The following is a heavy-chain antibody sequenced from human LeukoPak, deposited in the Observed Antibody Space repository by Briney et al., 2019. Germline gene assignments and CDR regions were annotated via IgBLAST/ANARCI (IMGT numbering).Heavy chain of an antibody. CDR2: ISSSSSYI. CDR1: GFTFSSYS. V-gene: IGHV3-21*01. J-gene: IGHJ6*03. D-gene: IGHD1-26*01. CDR3: ARGDWEVLSYYYMDV. Sequence: PGGSLRLSCAASGFTFSSYSMNWVRQAPGKGLEWVSSISSSSSYIYYADSVKGRFTISRDNAKNSLYLQMNSLRAEDTAVYYCARGDWEVLSYYYMDVWGKGTTVTVSS.